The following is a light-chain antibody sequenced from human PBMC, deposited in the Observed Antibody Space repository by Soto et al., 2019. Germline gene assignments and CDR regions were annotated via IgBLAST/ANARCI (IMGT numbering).Light chain of an antibody. J-gene: IGLJ1*01. CDR3: SSKRDSSTLFV. CDR1: SSDVDAYNY. CDR2: EVT. Sequence: QSVLTQPASVSGSPGQSITISCTGTSSDVDAYNYVSWYQHHPGKVPKLLIYEVTNRPSGVSDRFSGSKSGNTASLTISALQAADEADYYCSSKRDSSTLFVFGTGTKVTVL. V-gene: IGLV2-14*01.